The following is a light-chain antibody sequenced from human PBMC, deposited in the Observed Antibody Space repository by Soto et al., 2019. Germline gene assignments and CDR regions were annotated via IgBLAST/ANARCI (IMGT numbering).Light chain of an antibody. V-gene: IGLV2-11*01. Sequence: QSVLTQPRSVSGSPGQSVTISCTGTSSDVGGYNYVSWYQQHPGKAPKLMIYDVSKRPSGVPDRFPGSKSGNTASLTISGLQAEDEADYHCCSYAGSYTLYVFGTGTRSPS. CDR1: SSDVGGYNY. J-gene: IGLJ1*01. CDR2: DVS. CDR3: CSYAGSYTLYV.